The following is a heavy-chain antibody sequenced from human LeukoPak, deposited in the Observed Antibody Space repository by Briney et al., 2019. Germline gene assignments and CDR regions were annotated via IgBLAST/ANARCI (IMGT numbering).Heavy chain of an antibody. J-gene: IGHJ4*02. CDR3: AKWLSSGFYYFDY. CDR1: GFTFSSYA. D-gene: IGHD6-19*01. CDR2: ISGSGGST. V-gene: IGHV3-23*01. Sequence: GGSLRLSCAASGFTFSSYAMNWVRQAPGKGLEWVSGISGSGGSTYYADSVKGRFTISRDNSKNTLYLQMNSLRAEDTAVYYCAKWLSSGFYYFDYWGQGTLVTVSS.